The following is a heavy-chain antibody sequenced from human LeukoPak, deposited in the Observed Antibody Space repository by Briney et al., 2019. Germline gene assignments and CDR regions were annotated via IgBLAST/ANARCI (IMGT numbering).Heavy chain of an antibody. CDR1: GGSISSGGYS. CDR3: ARSPSSSGFPGVDFDY. Sequence: SETLSLTCAVPGGSISSGGYSWSWIRRPPGKGLEWIGYIYHSGSTYYNPSLKSRVTISVDRSKNQFSLKLSSVTAADTAVYYCARSPSSSGFPGVDFDYWGQGTLVTVSS. CDR2: IYHSGST. J-gene: IGHJ4*02. V-gene: IGHV4-30-2*01. D-gene: IGHD6-19*01.